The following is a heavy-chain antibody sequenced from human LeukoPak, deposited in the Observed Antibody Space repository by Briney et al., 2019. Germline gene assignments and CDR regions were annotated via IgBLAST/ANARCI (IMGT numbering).Heavy chain of an antibody. Sequence: SETLSLTCAVYGGSFSGYYWSWIRQPPKKGLEWIGEINHSGSTNYNPSLKSRVTISVGTSKNQFSLKLSSVTAADTAVYYCARGVVGGFDYWGQGTLVTVSS. D-gene: IGHD1-26*01. V-gene: IGHV4-34*01. CDR1: GGSFSGYY. CDR2: INHSGST. CDR3: ARGVVGGFDY. J-gene: IGHJ4*02.